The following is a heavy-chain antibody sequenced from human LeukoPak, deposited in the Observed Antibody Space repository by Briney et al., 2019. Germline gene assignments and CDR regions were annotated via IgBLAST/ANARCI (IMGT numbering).Heavy chain of an antibody. D-gene: IGHD1-1*01. CDR3: SRERSRNDVILGY. J-gene: IGHJ4*02. V-gene: IGHV1-18*01. CDR2: NSSYNGNT. Sequence: AAVKVFCKASGYTFNSYGLSWVRQAPGQGLEWMGCNSSYNGNTNYAQKLQGRVTMTTDTSTSPAYMELRSLRSDDTAVYYCSRERSRNDVILGYWGQGTLVTVPS. CDR1: GYTFNSYG.